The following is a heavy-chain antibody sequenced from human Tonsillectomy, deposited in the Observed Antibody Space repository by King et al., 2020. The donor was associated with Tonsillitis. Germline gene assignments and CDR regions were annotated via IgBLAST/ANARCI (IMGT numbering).Heavy chain of an antibody. D-gene: IGHD5/OR15-5a*01. CDR1: GFTFDDFA. Sequence: VQLVESGGGLVQPGRSLRLSCAASGFTFDDFAIHWVRQAPGKGLEWVSGISWNSDKIGYASSVKGRFTISRDNAKNTPYLQMNSLGPDDTALYYCAKRAKGAIYALASWGQGTVVTVSS. J-gene: IGHJ3*01. CDR3: AKRAKGAIYALAS. V-gene: IGHV3-9*01. CDR2: ISWNSDKI.